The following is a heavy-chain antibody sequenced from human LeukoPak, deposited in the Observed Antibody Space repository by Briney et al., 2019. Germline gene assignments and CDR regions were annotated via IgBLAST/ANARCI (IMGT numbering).Heavy chain of an antibody. CDR3: ARASEGYYGSGSYLESLYFDY. D-gene: IGHD3-10*01. CDR2: ISSSSSYI. J-gene: IGHJ4*02. V-gene: IGHV3-21*01. CDR1: GFTFSSYS. Sequence: PGGSLRLSCAGSGFTFSSYSMNWVRQAPGKGLEWVSSISSSSSYIYYADSVKGRFTISRDNAKNSLYLQMNSLRAEDTAVYYCARASEGYYGSGSYLESLYFDYWGQGTLVTVSS.